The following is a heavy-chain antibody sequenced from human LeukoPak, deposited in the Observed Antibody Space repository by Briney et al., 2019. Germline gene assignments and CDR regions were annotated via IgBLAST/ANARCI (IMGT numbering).Heavy chain of an antibody. J-gene: IGHJ4*02. V-gene: IGHV3-30*09. CDR3: ARGSPPDY. CDR2: TSYDGSNK. CDR1: GLTFSGFA. Sequence: GGSLRLSCAASGLTFSGFAMYWVRQAPGKGLEWVAVTSYDGSNKNYADSVKGRFAISRDKSRNTLYLQMNSLRIEDTAVYYCARGSPPDYWGQGTLVTVSS.